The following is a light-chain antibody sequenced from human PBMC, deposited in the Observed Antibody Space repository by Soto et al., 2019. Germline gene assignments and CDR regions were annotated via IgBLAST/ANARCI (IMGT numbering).Light chain of an antibody. V-gene: IGKV3-20*01. Sequence: IELTQSPGTLSLSPGERATLSCRASQTVPSSYLAWYQQRPGQTPRLLMYGASTRATAIPDRFSGSGSGTDFTLTSSRLEHEDFAVYYCQQYSGTLTFGGGTKVEIK. CDR3: QQYSGTLT. CDR1: QTVPSSY. J-gene: IGKJ4*01. CDR2: GAS.